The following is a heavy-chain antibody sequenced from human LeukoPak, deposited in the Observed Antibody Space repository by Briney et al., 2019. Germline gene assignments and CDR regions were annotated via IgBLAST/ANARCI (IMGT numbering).Heavy chain of an antibody. V-gene: IGHV3-23*01. Sequence: GGSLRLSCAASGFTFSSYAMSWVRQAPGKGLEWVTGISGSGGSTYYADSVKGRFTISRDNSKNTLYLQMHSLRAEHTAVYHRAKNERNLVWSDGWKKREWDFVSRSNYPFDYWGQGTLVTVSS. CDR3: AKNERNLVWSDGWKKREWDFVSRSNYPFDY. CDR2: ISGSGGST. D-gene: IGHD3-22*01. J-gene: IGHJ4*02. CDR1: GFTFSSYA.